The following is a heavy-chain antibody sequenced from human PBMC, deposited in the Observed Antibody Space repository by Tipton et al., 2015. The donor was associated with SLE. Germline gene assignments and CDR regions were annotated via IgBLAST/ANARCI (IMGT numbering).Heavy chain of an antibody. CDR1: DGSISSYF. D-gene: IGHD3-3*01. CDR3: ARAGYYDFWSGNQTASYFDY. J-gene: IGHJ4*02. Sequence: TLSLTCTVPDGSISSYFWSWIRQPPGKRLEWIGYISFSGSTSYNPSLKSRISISLDTSRNQFSLKLTSVTAADTAIYYCARAGYYDFWSGNQTASYFDYWGLGILVTVSS. CDR2: ISFSGST. V-gene: IGHV4-59*01.